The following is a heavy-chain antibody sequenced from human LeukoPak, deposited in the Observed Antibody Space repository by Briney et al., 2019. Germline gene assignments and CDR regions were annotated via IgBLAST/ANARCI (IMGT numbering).Heavy chain of an antibody. D-gene: IGHD3-10*01. J-gene: IGHJ4*02. CDR2: IGGSGDTT. CDR3: AKDGEGSGSSWVIMMDY. V-gene: IGHV3-23*01. CDR1: GFTFSKYA. Sequence: GGSLRLSCAASGFTFSKYAMTWVRQAPGKGLEWVSGIGGSGDTTYYAASVKGRFTISRDNSENTLFLQMNSLRAEDSAVYYCAKDGEGSGSSWVIMMDYWGQGALVTVSS.